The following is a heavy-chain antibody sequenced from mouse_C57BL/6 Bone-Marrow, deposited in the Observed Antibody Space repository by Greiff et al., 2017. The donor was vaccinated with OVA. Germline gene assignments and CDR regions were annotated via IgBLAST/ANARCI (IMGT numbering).Heavy chain of an antibody. CDR2: FHPYNDDT. CDR1: GYTFTTYP. J-gene: IGHJ4*01. Sequence: QVQLQQSGAELVKPGASVKMSCKASGYTFTTYPIEWMKQNHGKSLEWIGNFHPYNDDTKYTEKFKGKATLTVEQSSSTVYLELSRLTSDDSAVYDFANYLYDDDDRYAMDYWGQGTSVTVSS. V-gene: IGHV1-47*01. CDR3: ANYLYDDDDRYAMDY. D-gene: IGHD2-4*01.